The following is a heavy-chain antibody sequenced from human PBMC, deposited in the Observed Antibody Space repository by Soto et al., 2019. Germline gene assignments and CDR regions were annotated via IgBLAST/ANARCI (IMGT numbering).Heavy chain of an antibody. CDR1: GFTFSSYA. CDR2: ISGSGGST. V-gene: IGHV3-23*01. D-gene: IGHD3-3*01. CDR3: ASYYDFWSGYYRDFDY. Sequence: GGSLRLSCAASGFTFSSYAMSWVRQAPGKGLEWVSAISGSGGSTYYADSVKGRFTISRDNSKNTLYLQMNSLRAEDTAVYHCASYYDFWSGYYRDFDYWGQGTLVTVSS. J-gene: IGHJ4*02.